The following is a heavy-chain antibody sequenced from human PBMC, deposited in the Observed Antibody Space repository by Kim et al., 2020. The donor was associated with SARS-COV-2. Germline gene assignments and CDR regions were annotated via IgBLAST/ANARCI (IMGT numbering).Heavy chain of an antibody. CDR3: ARDARGGNYYYYGMDV. CDR1: GFTFSSYS. CDR2: ISSSSTTT. J-gene: IGHJ6*02. V-gene: IGHV3-48*02. Sequence: GGSLRLSCADSGFTFSSYSMNWVRQAPGKGLEWVSYISSSSTTTYYADSVKGRFTISRDNAKNSLFLQMNSLRDEDTAVYYCARDARGGNYYYYGMDVWGQGTTVTVSS. D-gene: IGHD3-10*01.